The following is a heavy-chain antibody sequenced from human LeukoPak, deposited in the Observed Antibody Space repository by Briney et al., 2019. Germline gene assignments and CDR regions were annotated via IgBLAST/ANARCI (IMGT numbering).Heavy chain of an antibody. CDR1: GGSISSYY. CDR2: IYYSGST. Sequence: SETLSLTCTVSGGSISSYYWSWIRQPPGKGLEWVGCIYYSGSTNYNPSLKSRVTISVDTSKNQFSLKLSSVTAADTAVYYCAREGQLWPIDYWGQGTLVTVSS. V-gene: IGHV4-59*01. D-gene: IGHD5-18*01. J-gene: IGHJ4*02. CDR3: AREGQLWPIDY.